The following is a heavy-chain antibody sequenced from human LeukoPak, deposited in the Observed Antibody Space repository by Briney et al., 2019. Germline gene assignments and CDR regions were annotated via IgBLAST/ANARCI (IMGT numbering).Heavy chain of an antibody. V-gene: IGHV3-23*01. CDR3: AKSVFGGDPYMDV. CDR1: GFTFRSFA. D-gene: IGHD2-21*02. Sequence: QSGGSLRLSCAASGFTFRSFAMNWVRQAPGKGLECVSAISGGGDFTKYADSVKGRFTISRDNSKSTLYLQMNSLRAEDTAVYYCAKSVFGGDPYMDVWGKGTTVTISS. J-gene: IGHJ6*03. CDR2: ISGGGDFT.